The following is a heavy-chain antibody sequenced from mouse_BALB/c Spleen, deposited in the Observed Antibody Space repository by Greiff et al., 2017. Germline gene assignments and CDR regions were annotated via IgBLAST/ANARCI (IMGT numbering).Heavy chain of an antibody. CDR2: INSNGGST. J-gene: IGHJ3*01. D-gene: IGHD2-1*01. Sequence: EVKLMESGGGLVQPGGSLKLSCAASGFTFSSYGMSWVRQTPDKRLELVATINSNGGSTYYPDRVKGRCTISRDNAKNTLYLQMSSLKSEDTAMYYWSRHGNYGDWFAYWGQGTLVTVSA. CDR3: SRHGNYGDWFAY. CDR1: GFTFSSYG. V-gene: IGHV5-6-3*01.